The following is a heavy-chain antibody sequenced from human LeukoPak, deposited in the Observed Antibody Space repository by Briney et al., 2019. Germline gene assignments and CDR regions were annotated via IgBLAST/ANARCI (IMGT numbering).Heavy chain of an antibody. V-gene: IGHV3-23*01. J-gene: IGHJ4*02. CDR1: GFTFSSYW. D-gene: IGHD3-10*01. CDR3: AKDRRAGSYDY. CDR2: ISGSGGST. Sequence: GGSLRLSCAASGFTFSSYWMTWVRQAPGKGLEWVSAISGSGGSTYYADSVKSRFTISRDNSKNTLYLQMNSLRAEDTAVYYCAKDRRAGSYDYWGQGTLVTVSS.